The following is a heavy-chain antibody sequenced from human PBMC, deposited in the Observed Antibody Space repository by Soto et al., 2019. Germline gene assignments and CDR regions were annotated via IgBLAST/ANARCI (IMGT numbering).Heavy chain of an antibody. D-gene: IGHD3-9*01. CDR1: GGSIGSGDDY. Sequence: SETLSLTCSVSGGSIGSGDDYWSWIRQPPGKGLEWIGYINYSGSTYYNPSLKSRVTISVDTSKNQFSLKLSSVTAADTAVYYCARFPRTLRYFDWLVDYWGQGTLVTVSS. J-gene: IGHJ4*02. CDR3: ARFPRTLRYFDWLVDY. CDR2: INYSGST. V-gene: IGHV4-30-4*01.